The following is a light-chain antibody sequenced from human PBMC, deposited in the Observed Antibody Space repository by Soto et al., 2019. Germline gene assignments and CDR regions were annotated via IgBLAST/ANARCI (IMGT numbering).Light chain of an antibody. V-gene: IGKV3-15*01. J-gene: IGKJ1*01. Sequence: EIVMTQSPATLSVSPGERATLSCRASQSISNNLAWYQQKPGQSPRLLIYGASTRATGIPARFSGSGSGTEFTLTISSLQSEDFAVYYCQQYDNWPPWTFGQGTKVEIK. CDR2: GAS. CDR1: QSISNN. CDR3: QQYDNWPPWT.